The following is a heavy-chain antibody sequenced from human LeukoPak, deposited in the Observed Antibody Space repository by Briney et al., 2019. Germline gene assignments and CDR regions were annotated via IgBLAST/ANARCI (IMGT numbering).Heavy chain of an antibody. Sequence: PGGSLRLACAASGFTFSSYAMSWVRQAPGKGLEWVSAISGSGGSTYYADSVKGRFTISRDNSKNTMYLQMNSLRAEDTAVYYCAKDGGYSSGWYYDYWGQGTLVTVSS. CDR3: AKDGGYSSGWYYDY. CDR1: GFTFSSYA. D-gene: IGHD6-19*01. J-gene: IGHJ4*02. CDR2: ISGSGGST. V-gene: IGHV3-23*01.